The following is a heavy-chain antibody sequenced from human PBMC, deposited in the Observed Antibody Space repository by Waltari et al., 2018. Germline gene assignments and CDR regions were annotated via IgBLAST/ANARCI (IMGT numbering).Heavy chain of an antibody. V-gene: IGHV3-23*01. CDR3: VKDFEDYYDSSGCPYDY. CDR1: GFTFSSYA. Sequence: EVQLLESGGGLVQPGGSLRLSCAASGFTFSSYAMSWVRQAPGKGLEWVSAISGSGGSTYYADSVKGRFTISRDNSKNTLYLQMNSLRAEDTAVYYCVKDFEDYYDSSGCPYDYWGQGTLVTVSS. CDR2: ISGSGGST. J-gene: IGHJ4*02. D-gene: IGHD3-22*01.